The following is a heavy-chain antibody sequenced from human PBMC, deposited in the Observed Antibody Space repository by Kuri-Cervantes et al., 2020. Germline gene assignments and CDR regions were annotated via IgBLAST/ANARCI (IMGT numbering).Heavy chain of an antibody. CDR3: AKEPSTSLALYYYYGMDV. CDR1: GFTVSIYA. J-gene: IGHJ6*02. Sequence: GGSLRLSCAASGFTVSIYAMHWVRQAPGKGLGWVAVISYDGHNKYYAGSGKGRFTIPRDNSKKTLYLQMNSLRAEDTAVYYCAKEPSTSLALYYYYGMDVWGQGTTVTVSS. V-gene: IGHV3-30-3*01. D-gene: IGHD2-2*01. CDR2: ISYDGHNK.